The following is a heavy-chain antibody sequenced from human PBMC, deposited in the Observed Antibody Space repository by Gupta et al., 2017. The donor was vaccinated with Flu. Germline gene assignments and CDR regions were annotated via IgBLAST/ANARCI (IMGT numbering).Heavy chain of an antibody. Sequence: EVQLVESGGGLVQPGESLRLSCVASGFTFSRYWIHWVRQVPSKGLVWVSRINGDGSTTTYADSVEGRFTISRDNAKNTLYLQMNSLSVEDTALYYCARVGRDGYSNFDQWGQGTLVTVSS. J-gene: IGHJ4*02. CDR1: GFTFSRYW. CDR3: ARVGRDGYSNFDQ. V-gene: IGHV3-74*03. CDR2: INGDGSTT. D-gene: IGHD5-24*01.